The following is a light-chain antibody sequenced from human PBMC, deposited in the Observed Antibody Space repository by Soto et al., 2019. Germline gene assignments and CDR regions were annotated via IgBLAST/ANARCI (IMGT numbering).Light chain of an antibody. Sequence: QSVLTQPPSASGTPGQRVTISCSGSSSNIESNYVYWYQQLPGTAPRLLIYRNNQRPSGVPDRFSGSKSGTSASLAISALWSEDEADYYCTVWDDSLRGRLFGGGTKVTVL. CDR3: TVWDDSLRGRL. CDR2: RNN. CDR1: SSNIESNY. J-gene: IGLJ2*01. V-gene: IGLV1-47*03.